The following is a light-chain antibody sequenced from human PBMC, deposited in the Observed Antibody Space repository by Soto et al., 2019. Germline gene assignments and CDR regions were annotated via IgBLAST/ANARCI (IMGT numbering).Light chain of an antibody. J-gene: IGKJ5*01. V-gene: IGKV1-39*01. CDR2: AAS. Sequence: DIQMTQSPSTLSAYVGDRVIITCRASQSINSWLACYQQKPGEAPKLLIYAASSLQSGVPSRFSGSGSGRDFTIHIRSLKPGKFATYDGKQRSSTPHTFGPGNRLE. CDR3: KQRSSTPHT. CDR1: QSINSW.